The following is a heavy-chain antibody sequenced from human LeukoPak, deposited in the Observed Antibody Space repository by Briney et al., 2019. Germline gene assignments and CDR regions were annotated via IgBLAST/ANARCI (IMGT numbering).Heavy chain of an antibody. Sequence: GASVKVSFKASGYTFTGYYMHWVRQAPGQGLEWMGWINPNSGGTNYAQKFQGRVTMTRDTSISTAYMEVSRLRSDDTAVYYCARDPGSSGFDYWGQGTLVTVSS. J-gene: IGHJ4*02. D-gene: IGHD6-6*01. CDR1: GYTFTGYY. CDR3: ARDPGSSGFDY. V-gene: IGHV1-2*02. CDR2: INPNSGGT.